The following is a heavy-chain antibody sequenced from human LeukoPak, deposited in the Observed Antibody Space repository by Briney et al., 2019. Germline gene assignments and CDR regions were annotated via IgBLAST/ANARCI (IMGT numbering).Heavy chain of an antibody. D-gene: IGHD6-13*01. CDR2: MYSGGKT. V-gene: IGHV3-53*01. CDR1: GFTVSSNY. Sequence: GGSLRLSCAASGFTVSSNYMSWVRQAPGKGLEWVSVMYSGGKTYYADSVKGRFTIPRDNSKNTLHLQMNSLRAEDTAVYYCVREGYNNTWYRSWGQGTLVTVSS. J-gene: IGHJ5*02. CDR3: VREGYNNTWYRS.